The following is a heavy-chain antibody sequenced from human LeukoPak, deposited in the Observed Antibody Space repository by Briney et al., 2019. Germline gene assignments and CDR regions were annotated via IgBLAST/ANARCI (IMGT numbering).Heavy chain of an antibody. D-gene: IGHD5-24*01. Sequence: SETLSLTCSVSGGSISSHYWSWIRQPPGKRLEWIGYMYNDGRANCNPSLKSRVTISGDTSKNQVSLNLRSVTAADTAVYYCARHGTRDGYNYFFDLWGRGTLVTVSS. CDR3: ARHGTRDGYNYFFDL. CDR1: GGSISSHY. V-gene: IGHV4-59*08. J-gene: IGHJ4*02. CDR2: MYNDGRA.